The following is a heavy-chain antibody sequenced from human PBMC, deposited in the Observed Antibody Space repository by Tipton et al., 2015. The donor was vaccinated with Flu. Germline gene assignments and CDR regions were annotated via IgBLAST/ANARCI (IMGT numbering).Heavy chain of an antibody. CDR1: GNTFSSCD. CDR2: MNPSNGNT. J-gene: IGHJ6*02. CDR3: AKSQSRPSRYYGLDV. V-gene: IGHV1-8*01. Sequence: QLVQSGAEVKKPGASVKVSCQASGNTFSSCDIIWVRQATGQGLEYMGWMNPSNGNTGYAQKFQGRVTMTRDTSISTAYVEVSSLRSEDTAVYYCAKSQSRPSRYYGLDVWGQGTTVTVSS.